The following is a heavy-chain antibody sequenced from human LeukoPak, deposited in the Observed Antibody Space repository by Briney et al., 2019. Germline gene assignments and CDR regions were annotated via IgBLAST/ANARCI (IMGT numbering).Heavy chain of an antibody. CDR1: GDSTSSGDYF. V-gene: IGHV4-30-4*01. Sequence: SETLSLTCTVSGDSTSSGDYFWSWFRQPPGGGLEWVGYFYYSGTTYYNPSLKSRVTISVDTSKNQFSLNLTSVTAQDTAVYYCARETMAGHLDYWGQGNLVTVSS. CDR2: FYYSGTT. J-gene: IGHJ4*02. CDR3: ARETMAGHLDY. D-gene: IGHD6-19*01.